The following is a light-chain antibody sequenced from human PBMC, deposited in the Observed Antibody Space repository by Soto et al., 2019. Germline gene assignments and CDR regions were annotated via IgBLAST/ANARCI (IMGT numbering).Light chain of an antibody. CDR1: QSIGTF. CDR3: QQSHSSLVT. Sequence: DIQMTQSPSSLSASVGDRVTITCRASQSIGTFLNWYQQKSGMAPKLLVYAASTLQSEVPLRFSGSGSGTDFNLTISNPQPEDSATYYCQQSHSSLVTFGGGTNVEIK. J-gene: IGKJ4*01. CDR2: AAS. V-gene: IGKV1-39*01.